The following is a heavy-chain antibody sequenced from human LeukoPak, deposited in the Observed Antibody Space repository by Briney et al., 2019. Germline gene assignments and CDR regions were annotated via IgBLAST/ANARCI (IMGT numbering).Heavy chain of an antibody. Sequence: GGSLRLSCAASGFTFSSYAMSWVRQAPGKGLGWVSAISGSGGSTYYADSVKGRFTISRDNSKNTLYLQMNSLRAEDTAVYYCAKTFLGYCSGGSCRDYWGQGTLVTVSS. CDR3: AKTFLGYCSGGSCRDY. D-gene: IGHD2-15*01. CDR2: ISGSGGST. CDR1: GFTFSSYA. V-gene: IGHV3-23*01. J-gene: IGHJ4*02.